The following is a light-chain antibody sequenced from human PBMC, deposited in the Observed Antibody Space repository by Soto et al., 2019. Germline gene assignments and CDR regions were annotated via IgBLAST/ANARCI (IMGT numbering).Light chain of an antibody. CDR2: GAS. CDR1: QGVSTN. J-gene: IGKJ2*01. CDR3: QQYNNWPPYT. Sequence: EIVMTQSPATLSVSPGERATLSCRASQGVSTNLAWYQQRPGQAPRLLIYGASTRATDIPARFSGSGSGTDFTLTINSLQSEDFAVYYCQQYNNWPPYTFGQGTKLEIK. V-gene: IGKV3-15*01.